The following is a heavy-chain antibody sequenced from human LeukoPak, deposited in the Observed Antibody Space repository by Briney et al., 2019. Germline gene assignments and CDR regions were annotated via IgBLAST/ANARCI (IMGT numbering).Heavy chain of an antibody. CDR3: ARDPRAAAGTRWFDP. D-gene: IGHD6-13*01. V-gene: IGHV3-30*04. CDR2: ISYDGSNK. J-gene: IGHJ5*02. Sequence: GRSLRLSCAASGFTFSSYAMHWVRQAPGKGLEWVAVISYDGSNKYYADSVKGRFTISRDNSKNTLYLQMNSLRAEDTAVYYCARDPRAAAGTRWFDPWGQGTLVTVSS. CDR1: GFTFSSYA.